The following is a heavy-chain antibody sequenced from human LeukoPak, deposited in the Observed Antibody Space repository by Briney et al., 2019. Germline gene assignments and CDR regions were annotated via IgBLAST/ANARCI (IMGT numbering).Heavy chain of an antibody. CDR2: IRYDGGNK. CDR3: AKERDTAMVTIDY. V-gene: IGHV3-30*02. D-gene: IGHD5-18*01. Sequence: GGSLRLSCAASGLAFSSYGMHWVRQAPGKGLGWGAFIRYDGGNKYYADSVKGRITISRDNSKNTLYLQMNSLRAEDAAVYYCAKERDTAMVTIDYWGQGTLVTVSS. J-gene: IGHJ4*02. CDR1: GLAFSSYG.